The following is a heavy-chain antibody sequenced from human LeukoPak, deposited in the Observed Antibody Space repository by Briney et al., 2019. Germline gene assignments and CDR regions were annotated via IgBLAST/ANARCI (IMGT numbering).Heavy chain of an antibody. Sequence: GGSLRLSCAASGFTFSSYAMSWVRQAPGKGLEWVSGISGSGGNTYYADSVKGRFTISRDNSKNTLNLQMNSLRAEDTAVYYCARDPCSSTSCTYYMDVWGKGTTVTVSS. CDR3: ARDPCSSTSCTYYMDV. V-gene: IGHV3-23*01. D-gene: IGHD2-2*01. CDR1: GFTFSSYA. J-gene: IGHJ6*03. CDR2: ISGSGGNT.